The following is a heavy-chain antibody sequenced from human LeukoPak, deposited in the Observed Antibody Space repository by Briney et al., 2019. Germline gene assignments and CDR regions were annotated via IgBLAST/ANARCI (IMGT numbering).Heavy chain of an antibody. D-gene: IGHD3-9*01. CDR2: IIPIFGTA. J-gene: IGHJ3*02. Sequence: SVKVSCKASGGTFSSYAISWVRQAPGQGLEWMGGIIPIFGTANYAQKFQGRVTITADESTSTAYMELSSLRSEDTAVYYCAREHDILSGYAFDIWGQGTMVTVSS. CDR1: GGTFSSYA. V-gene: IGHV1-69*13. CDR3: AREHDILSGYAFDI.